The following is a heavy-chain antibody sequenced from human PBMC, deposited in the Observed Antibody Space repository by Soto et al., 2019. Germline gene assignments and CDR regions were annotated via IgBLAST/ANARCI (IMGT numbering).Heavy chain of an antibody. Sequence: QVQLQESGPGLVKPSQTLSLTCTVSGGSINSGGYCWSWIRQHPGKGLDWIGCISYGGSTSYNPSLKSRVTISVDTSKNQFSLKLTSVTTADTAVYYCSRGILVWGQGALITVSS. D-gene: IGHD5-18*01. V-gene: IGHV4-31*03. CDR3: SRGILV. CDR2: ISYGGST. CDR1: GGSINSGGYC. J-gene: IGHJ4*02.